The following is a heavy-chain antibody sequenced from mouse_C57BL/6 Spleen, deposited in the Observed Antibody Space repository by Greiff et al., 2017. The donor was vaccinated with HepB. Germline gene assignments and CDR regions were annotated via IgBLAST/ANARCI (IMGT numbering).Heavy chain of an antibody. CDR1: GYSFTGYF. V-gene: IGHV1-20*01. CDR2: INPYNGDT. Sequence: EVQLQQSGPELVKPGDSVKISCKASGYSFTGYFMNWVMQSHGKSLEWIGRINPYNGDTFYNQKFKGKATLTVDKSSSTANMELRSLTSEDSAVYYCARSDYDGEYYFDYWGQGTTLTVSS. J-gene: IGHJ2*01. CDR3: ARSDYDGEYYFDY. D-gene: IGHD2-4*01.